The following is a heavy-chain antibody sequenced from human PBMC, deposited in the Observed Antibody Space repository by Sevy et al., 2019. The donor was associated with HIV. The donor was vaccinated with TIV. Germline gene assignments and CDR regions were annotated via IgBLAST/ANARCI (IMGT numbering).Heavy chain of an antibody. Sequence: SETLSLTCTVSGGSISSSGYYWGWIRQPPGKGLEWIGSIYYSGSTYYNPSLKSRVTISVDTSKNQFSLKLSSVTAADTAVYYCERQTTVTTDAFDIWGQGTMVTVSS. CDR2: IYYSGST. D-gene: IGHD4-17*01. CDR3: ERQTTVTTDAFDI. V-gene: IGHV4-39*01. J-gene: IGHJ3*02. CDR1: GGSISSSGYY.